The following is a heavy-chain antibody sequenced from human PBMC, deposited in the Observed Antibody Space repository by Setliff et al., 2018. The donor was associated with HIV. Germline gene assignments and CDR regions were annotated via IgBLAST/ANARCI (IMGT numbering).Heavy chain of an antibody. V-gene: IGHV4-39*07. Sequence: ETLSLTCSVSGGSISSGTYYWGWIRQPPGKGLEWIGSMSHSGSTYYNPSLKSRVTISVDTSKNQFSLRLSSVTAADTAVYYCARSPGPSYCSGGSCYDYFDYWGQGTLVTVSS. CDR1: GGSISSGTYY. CDR2: MSHSGST. D-gene: IGHD2-15*01. J-gene: IGHJ4*02. CDR3: ARSPGPSYCSGGSCYDYFDY.